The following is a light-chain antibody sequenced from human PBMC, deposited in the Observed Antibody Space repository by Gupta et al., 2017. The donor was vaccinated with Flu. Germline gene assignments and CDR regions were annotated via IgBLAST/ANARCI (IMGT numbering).Light chain of an antibody. J-gene: IGLJ1*01. Sequence: LLTISSTGSNSDGGGYNYVSWYQQYPGKGLMLVIYDVNSRPAGVSDRFAASKSGNTDSLPISALQDEDEADYYCCQTTSRHSYVFGTGTKVTVL. CDR3: CQTTSRHSYV. CDR2: DVN. CDR1: NSDGGGYNY. V-gene: IGLV2-14*03.